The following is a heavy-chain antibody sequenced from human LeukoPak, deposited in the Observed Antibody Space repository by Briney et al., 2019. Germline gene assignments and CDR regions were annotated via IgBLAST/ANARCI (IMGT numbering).Heavy chain of an antibody. D-gene: IGHD3-22*01. CDR3: ASAQGYDSSGNYSFDY. V-gene: IGHV4-34*01. J-gene: IGHJ4*02. CDR2: INHSGST. CDR1: GGSFSGYY. Sequence: SETLSPTCAVYGGSFSGYYWSWIRQPPGKGLEWIGEINHSGSTNYNPSLKSRVTISVDTSKNQFSLKLSSVTAADTAVYYCASAQGYDSSGNYSFDYWGQGTLVTVSS.